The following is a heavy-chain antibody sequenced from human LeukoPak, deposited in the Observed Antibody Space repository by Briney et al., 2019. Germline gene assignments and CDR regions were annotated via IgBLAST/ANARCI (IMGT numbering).Heavy chain of an antibody. Sequence: ASVKVSCKASGYTFTSYGISWVRQAPGQGLEWMGWISAYNGNTNYAQKPQGRVTMTTDTSTSTAYMELRSLRSDDTAVYYCARDSPQYSSSNYFDSWGQGTQVTVSS. J-gene: IGHJ4*02. CDR2: ISAYNGNT. CDR3: ARDSPQYSSSNYFDS. CDR1: GYTFTSYG. V-gene: IGHV1-18*01. D-gene: IGHD6-6*01.